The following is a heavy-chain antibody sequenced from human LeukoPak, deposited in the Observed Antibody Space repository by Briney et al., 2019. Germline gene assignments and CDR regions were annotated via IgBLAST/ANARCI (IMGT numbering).Heavy chain of an antibody. CDR1: GYTFTTYW. CDR3: ARLTPYAKSWYLDY. D-gene: IGHD6-13*01. J-gene: IGHJ4*02. CDR2: IYPGDSDT. Sequence: GESLKISCKVSGYTFTTYWIGWVRQMPGKGLEWMGVIYPGDSDTRYSPSFEGPVTISTGRSIATAYLQWNSLKASDTALYYCARLTPYAKSWYLDYWGQGNLVTVSS. V-gene: IGHV5-51*01.